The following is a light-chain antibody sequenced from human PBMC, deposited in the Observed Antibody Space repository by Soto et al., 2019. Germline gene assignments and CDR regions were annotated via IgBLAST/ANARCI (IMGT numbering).Light chain of an antibody. CDR2: WAS. J-gene: IGKJ3*01. V-gene: IGKV4-1*01. CDR3: QQYYSVPFT. CDR1: QSVFYSSNNKNY. Sequence: DIVMTQSPDSLAVSLGERATINCKSSQSVFYSSNNKNYLAWYQQKAGQPPKLLVYWASTRKSGVPDRFGGSGSGTDFTLTITSLQAEDVAVYYCQQYYSVPFTFGPGTKVDIK.